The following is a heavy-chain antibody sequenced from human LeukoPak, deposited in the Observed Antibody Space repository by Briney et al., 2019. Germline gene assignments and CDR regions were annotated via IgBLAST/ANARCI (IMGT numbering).Heavy chain of an antibody. J-gene: IGHJ4*02. CDR1: GFTFNSYW. CDR3: AKSSSWPYYFDY. Sequence: GGSLRLSCAASGFTFNSYWMSWVRQAPGKGLEWVSGISWNSGSIGYADSVKGRFTISRDNAKNSLYLQMNSLRAEDTALYYCAKSSSWPYYFDYWGQGTLVTVSS. V-gene: IGHV3-9*01. CDR2: ISWNSGSI. D-gene: IGHD6-13*01.